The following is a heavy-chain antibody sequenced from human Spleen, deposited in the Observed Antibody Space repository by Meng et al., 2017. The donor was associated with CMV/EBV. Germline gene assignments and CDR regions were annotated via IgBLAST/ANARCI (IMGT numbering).Heavy chain of an antibody. CDR1: GFTLSDHY. CDR3: ARETHNEFWNGYLYYGMDV. V-gene: IGHV3-11*01. J-gene: IGHJ6*02. Sequence: GESLKISCAASGFTLSDHYMSWIRQAPGKGLEWVSYISNSGSLIYYADSVKGRFSIPRDNAKNSLYLQMNSLRADDTAVYYCARETHNEFWNGYLYYGMDVWGQGTTVTVSS. CDR2: ISNSGSLI. D-gene: IGHD3-3*01.